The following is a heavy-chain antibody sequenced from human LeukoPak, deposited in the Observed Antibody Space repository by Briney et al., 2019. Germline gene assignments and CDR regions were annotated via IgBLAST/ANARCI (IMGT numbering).Heavy chain of an antibody. V-gene: IGHV4-34*01. Sequence: KPSETLSLTCAVYGGSFSGYYWSWIRQPPGKGVEWIGEINHSGSTNYNPSLKSRVTISVDTSKNQFSLKLSSVTAADTAVYYCAMINSGSYQHDDYWGQGTLVTVSS. CDR3: AMINSGSYQHDDY. CDR2: INHSGST. CDR1: GGSFSGYY. J-gene: IGHJ4*02. D-gene: IGHD1-26*01.